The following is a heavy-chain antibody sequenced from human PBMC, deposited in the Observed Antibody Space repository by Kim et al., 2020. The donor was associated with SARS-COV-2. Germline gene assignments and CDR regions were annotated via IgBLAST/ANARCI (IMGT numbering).Heavy chain of an antibody. CDR2: IKQDGSDK. Sequence: GGSLRLSCAASGFTFSSYLMAWVRQAPGKGLEWVSNIKQDGSDKYYMDSLRGRFTTSRDNAKNSLYLQMNSLRADDTAIYYCARAEGWRSIDYWGQGHLV. J-gene: IGHJ4*02. D-gene: IGHD6-19*01. CDR1: GFTFSSYL. CDR3: ARAEGWRSIDY. V-gene: IGHV3-7*01.